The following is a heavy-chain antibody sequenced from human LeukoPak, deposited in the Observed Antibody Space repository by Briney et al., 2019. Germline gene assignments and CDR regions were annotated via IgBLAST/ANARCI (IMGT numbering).Heavy chain of an antibody. D-gene: IGHD2-15*01. CDR2: ISWNSGSI. V-gene: IGHV3-9*01. CDR3: AKQADCSGGSCYSREDDDAFDI. Sequence: GGSLRLSCAASGFTFDDYAMHWVRQAPGKGLEWVSGISWNSGSIGYADSVKGRFTISRDNAKNSLYLQMNSLRAEDTALYCCAKQADCSGGSCYSREDDDAFDIWGQGTMVTVSS. J-gene: IGHJ3*02. CDR1: GFTFDDYA.